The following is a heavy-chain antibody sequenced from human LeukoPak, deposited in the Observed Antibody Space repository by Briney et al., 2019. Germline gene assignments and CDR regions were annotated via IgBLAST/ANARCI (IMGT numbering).Heavy chain of an antibody. D-gene: IGHD3-16*01. CDR1: GVSISSSNSY. J-gene: IGHJ4*02. CDR2: IYYSGST. CDR3: ARGGGYFNY. V-gene: IGHV4-39*07. Sequence: SETLSLTCTVSGVSISSSNSYWGWIRQPPGKGLEWIGSIYYSGSTNYNPSLKSRVTISVDTSKTQLSLKLSSVTAADTAVYYCARGGGYFNYWGQGTLVTVSS.